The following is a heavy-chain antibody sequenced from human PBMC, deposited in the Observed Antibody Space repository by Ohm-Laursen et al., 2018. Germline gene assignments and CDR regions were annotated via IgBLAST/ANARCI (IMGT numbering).Heavy chain of an antibody. CDR2: IYSGGST. CDR1: GFTFRSYE. J-gene: IGHJ4*02. V-gene: IGHV3-66*02. CDR3: AKAHLKNLDY. Sequence: GSLRLSCAASGFTFRSYEMNWVRQVPGKGLEWVSVIYSGGSTYYADSVKGRFTISRDNSKNTLYLQMNSLRAEDTAVYYCAKAHLKNLDYWGQGSLVTVSS. D-gene: IGHD1-14*01.